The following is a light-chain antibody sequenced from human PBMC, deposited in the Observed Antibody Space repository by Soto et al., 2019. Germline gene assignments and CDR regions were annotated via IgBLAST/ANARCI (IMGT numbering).Light chain of an antibody. Sequence: EIVLTQSPGTLSLSPEERATLYCRASQSISSSYLAWYQQKPGQAPRLLIYGAFSRATGIPDRFSGSGSGTDFTLTINRVAPEDFAVYYCQQYVSLPITFGQGTRLEN. CDR1: QSISSSY. J-gene: IGKJ5*01. CDR3: QQYVSLPIT. CDR2: GAF. V-gene: IGKV3-20*01.